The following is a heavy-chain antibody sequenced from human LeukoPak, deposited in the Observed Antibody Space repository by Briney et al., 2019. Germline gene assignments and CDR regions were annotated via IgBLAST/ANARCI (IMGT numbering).Heavy chain of an antibody. J-gene: IGHJ4*02. CDR2: INHSVST. V-gene: IGHV4-34*01. CDR1: GGSFSGYY. CDR3: ERAAVGM. D-gene: IGHD6-13*01. Sequence: PSETLSLTCAVYGGSFSGYYWSWIRQPPGKGLEWIGEINHSVSTNYNPSLTSRVTISVDTSKNQCSLKLSSVTAADTAVYYCERAAVGMWGQGTMVTVSS.